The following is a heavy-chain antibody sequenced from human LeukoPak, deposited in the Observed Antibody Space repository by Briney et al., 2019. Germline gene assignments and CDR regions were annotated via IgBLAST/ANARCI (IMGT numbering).Heavy chain of an antibody. CDR1: GGSISSSSYY. J-gene: IGHJ5*02. D-gene: IGHD4-17*01. CDR2: IYYSGST. CDR3: ARDYGDHRVDNWFDP. V-gene: IGHV4-39*07. Sequence: SETLSLTCTVSGGSISSSSYYWGWIRQPPGKGLEWIGSIYYSGSTYYNPSLKSRVTISVDTSKNQFSLKLSSVTAADTAVYYCARDYGDHRVDNWFDPWGQGTLVTVSS.